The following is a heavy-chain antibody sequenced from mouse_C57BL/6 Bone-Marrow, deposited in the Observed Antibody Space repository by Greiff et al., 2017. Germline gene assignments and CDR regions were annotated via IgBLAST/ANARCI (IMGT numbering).Heavy chain of an antibody. Sequence: QVQLQQSGAELVRPGTSVKVSCKASGYAFTNYLIEWVKQRPGQGLEWIGVINPGSGGTNYNEKFKGKATLTADKSSSTAYMQLSSLTSEDSAVYFCARDGYYWGQGTTLTVSS. D-gene: IGHD2-3*01. CDR3: ARDGYY. CDR1: GYAFTNYL. J-gene: IGHJ2*01. CDR2: INPGSGGT. V-gene: IGHV1-54*01.